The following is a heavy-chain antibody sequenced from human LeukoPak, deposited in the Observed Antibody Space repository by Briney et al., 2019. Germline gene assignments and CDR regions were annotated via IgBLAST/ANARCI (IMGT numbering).Heavy chain of an antibody. CDR1: GFTFSTHW. CDR3: ANALGARYFDS. V-gene: IGHV3-7*05. CDR2: IKQDGSEE. J-gene: IGHJ4*02. Sequence: GRSLRLSCAASGFTFSTHWMIWVRQAPGKGLEWVANIKQDGSEEYYVDSVKGRFIISRDNAKNSLYLQMNSLRAEDTAVYYCANALGARYFDSWGQGTLVTVSS. D-gene: IGHD1-26*01.